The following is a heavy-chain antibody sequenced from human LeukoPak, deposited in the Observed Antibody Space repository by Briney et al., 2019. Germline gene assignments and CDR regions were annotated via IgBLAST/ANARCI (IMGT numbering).Heavy chain of an antibody. CDR1: GYTFTNYY. D-gene: IGHD3-22*01. CDR2: INPSGGNT. V-gene: IGHV1-46*01. Sequence: ASVKVSCKASGYTFTNYYMHWVRQAPGQGLEWMGIINPSGGNTGYAQKFQGRVTMTRNTSISTAYMELSSLRSEDTAVYYCARGYYDSSGYSDYWGQGTLVTVSS. J-gene: IGHJ4*02. CDR3: ARGYYDSSGYSDY.